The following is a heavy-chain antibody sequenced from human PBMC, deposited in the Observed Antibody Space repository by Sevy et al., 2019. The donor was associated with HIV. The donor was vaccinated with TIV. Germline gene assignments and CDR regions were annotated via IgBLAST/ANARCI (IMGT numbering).Heavy chain of an antibody. D-gene: IGHD2-15*01. CDR1: GYTFTSYG. CDR2: ISAYNGNT. CDR3: ARSAYCNCGSCYSYIDY. V-gene: IGHV1-18*04. Sequence: ATVKVSCKASGYTFTSYGISWVRQAPGQGLEWMGWISAYNGNTNYAQKLQGRVTMTTDTSTSTAYMELRSLRSDDTAVYYCARSAYCNCGSCYSYIDYWGQGTLVTVSS. J-gene: IGHJ4*02.